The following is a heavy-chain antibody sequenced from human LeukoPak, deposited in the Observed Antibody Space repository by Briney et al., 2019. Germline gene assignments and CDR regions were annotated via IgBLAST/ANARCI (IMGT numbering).Heavy chain of an antibody. CDR1: GFTFSSYA. CDR2: ISYDGSNK. D-gene: IGHD1-26*01. V-gene: IGHV3-30-3*01. J-gene: IGHJ4*02. Sequence: PGGSLRLSCAASGFTFSSYAMNWVRQAPGKGLEWVALISYDGSNKNYADSVKGRFTISRDNSKNTLYLQMNSLRDEDTAVYYCASSGSYRFDYWGQGTLVTVSS. CDR3: ASSGSYRFDY.